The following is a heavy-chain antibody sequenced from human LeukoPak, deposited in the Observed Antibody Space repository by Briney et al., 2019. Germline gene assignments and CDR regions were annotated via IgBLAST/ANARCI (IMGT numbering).Heavy chain of an antibody. CDR1: GYIFTSYW. CDR3: ARLRKDYYGSGSYSRYYYYGMDV. Sequence: GESLKISGKCAGYIFTSYWISGVRPMPGKGLEWMGRIDPSCSYTNYSPSFQGHATISADESISPAYLKWSSLKASDTAMYYCARLRKDYYGSGSYSRYYYYGMDVWGQGTMVTVSS. D-gene: IGHD3-10*01. CDR2: IDPSCSYT. V-gene: IGHV5-10-1*01. J-gene: IGHJ6*02.